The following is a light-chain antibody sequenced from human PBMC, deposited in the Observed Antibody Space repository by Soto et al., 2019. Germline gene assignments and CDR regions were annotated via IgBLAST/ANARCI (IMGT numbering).Light chain of an antibody. CDR1: QSVSSY. CDR3: HQRQSWPRT. V-gene: IGKV3-11*01. J-gene: IGKJ1*01. Sequence: EIVLAQSPATLSLSPGERATLSCRASQSVSSYLAWYQQKPGQAPRLLIYDASNRATGIPARFSGSGSETDFTLTISDVEPEDFAVYYCHQRQSWPRTFGQGTKVDNK. CDR2: DAS.